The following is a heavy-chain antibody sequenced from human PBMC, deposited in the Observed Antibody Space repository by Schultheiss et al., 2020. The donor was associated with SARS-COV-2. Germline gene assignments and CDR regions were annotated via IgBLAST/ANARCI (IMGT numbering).Heavy chain of an antibody. Sequence: GGSLRLSCAASGFTFSSYAMNWVRQAPGKGLEWVSYISSSVSTIYYADSVKGRFTISRDNAKNSLYLQMNSLRAEDTAVYYCAKEDYDFWSGYYTGYGMDVWGQGTTVTVSS. V-gene: IGHV3-48*03. CDR3: AKEDYDFWSGYYTGYGMDV. D-gene: IGHD3-3*01. CDR2: ISSSVSTI. J-gene: IGHJ6*02. CDR1: GFTFSSYA.